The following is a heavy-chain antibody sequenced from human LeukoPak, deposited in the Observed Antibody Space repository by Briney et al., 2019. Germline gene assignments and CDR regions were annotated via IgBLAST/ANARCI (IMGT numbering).Heavy chain of an antibody. J-gene: IGHJ4*02. CDR1: SGSISSGDYY. CDR3: ARIPFIRGAWGYFDC. V-gene: IGHV4-30-4*01. CDR2: IYHSGRT. Sequence: PSETLSLTSTVSSGSISSGDYYWTWIRQPPGEGLEWIGFIYHSGRTNYNPFLKSRVGISLDTSKNQFSLRLSSVTAADTAVYYCARIPFIRGAWGYFDCWGQGTLVTVSS. D-gene: IGHD3-10*01.